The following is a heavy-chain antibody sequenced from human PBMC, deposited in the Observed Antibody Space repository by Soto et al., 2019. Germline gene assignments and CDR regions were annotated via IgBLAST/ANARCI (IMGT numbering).Heavy chain of an antibody. CDR1: GFSFSDYS. J-gene: IGHJ4*02. Sequence: EAQLSESGGDLVQPGGSLRLSCAASGFSFSDYSMNWVRQAPGKGLEWVAFIDLTGTMTDYRESVKGRFTLSKDKSMKTVYLQMNTLRVEDAAIYYCTKDRVPDGIYSFDYWGQGALVTVSS. CDR2: IDLTGTMT. V-gene: IGHV3-23*05. CDR3: TKDRVPDGIYSFDY. D-gene: IGHD2-21*01.